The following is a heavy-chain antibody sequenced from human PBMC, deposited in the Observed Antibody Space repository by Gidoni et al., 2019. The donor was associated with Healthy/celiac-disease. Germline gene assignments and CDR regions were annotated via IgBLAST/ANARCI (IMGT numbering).Heavy chain of an antibody. CDR1: GFTFDDYA. D-gene: IGHD3-3*01. CDR3: AKDPEPWSRGSPGWFDP. V-gene: IGHV3-9*01. Sequence: EVQLVESVGGLVQPGRSLRLSCAASGFTFDDYAMNWVRQAPGKGLEWVAGISWNSGSIGYADSVKGRFTISRDNAKNSLYLQMNSLRAEDTALYYCAKDPEPWSRGSPGWFDPWGQGTLVTVSS. J-gene: IGHJ5*02. CDR2: ISWNSGSI.